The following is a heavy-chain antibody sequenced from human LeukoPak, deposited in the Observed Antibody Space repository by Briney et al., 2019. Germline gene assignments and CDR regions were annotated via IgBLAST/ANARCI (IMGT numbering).Heavy chain of an antibody. CDR2: INHSGST. D-gene: IGHD2-2*01. J-gene: IGHJ4*02. V-gene: IGHV4-34*01. CDR3: RVAKVVRYLRYFDY. Sequence: SETLSLTCAVYGGSFSGYYWSWIRQPPGKGLEWIGEINHSGSTNYNPSLKSRVTISVDTSKNQFSLKLSSVTAADTAVYYCRVAKVVRYLRYFDYWGQGTLVTVSS. CDR1: GGSFSGYY.